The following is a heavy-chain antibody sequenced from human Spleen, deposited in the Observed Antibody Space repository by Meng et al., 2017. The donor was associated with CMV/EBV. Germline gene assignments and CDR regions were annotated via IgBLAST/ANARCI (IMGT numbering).Heavy chain of an antibody. V-gene: IGHV1-2*02. CDR1: GYTFTGYY. CDR3: ARDSAATVDY. Sequence: ASVKVSCKASGYTFTGYYMHWVRQAPGQGLEWMGWINPNSGGTNYAQKFQGRVTMTRDTSTSTAYMELSGLRSDDTAVYYCARDSAATVDYWGQGTLVTVSS. D-gene: IGHD2-15*01. J-gene: IGHJ4*02. CDR2: INPNSGGT.